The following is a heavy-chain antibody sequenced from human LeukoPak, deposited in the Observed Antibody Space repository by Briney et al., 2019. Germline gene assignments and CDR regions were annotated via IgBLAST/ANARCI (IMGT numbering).Heavy chain of an antibody. J-gene: IGHJ6*03. CDR2: IYSGGST. CDR1: GFTVSSNY. D-gene: IGHD5-18*01. CDR3: ARGYSGYSYGYYYYMDV. Sequence: GGSLRLSCAASGFTVSSNYMSWVRQAPGKGLEWVSAIYSGGSTYYADSVKGRFTISRDNSKNTLYLQMNSLRAEDTAVYYCARGYSGYSYGYYYYMDVWGKGITVTISS. V-gene: IGHV3-53*01.